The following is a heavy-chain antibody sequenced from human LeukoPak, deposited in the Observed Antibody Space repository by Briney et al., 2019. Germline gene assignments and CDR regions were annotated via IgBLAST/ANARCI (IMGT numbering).Heavy chain of an antibody. J-gene: IGHJ6*03. CDR3: AKDAEPYYYYYYMDV. CDR1: GFTFSSYG. Sequence: GRSLRLSCAASGFTFSSYGMHWVRQAPGKGLEWVAVISYDGSNKYYADSVKSRFTISRDNSKNTLYLQMNSLRAEDTAVYYCAKDAEPYYYYYYMDVWGKGTTVTVSS. CDR2: ISYDGSNK. D-gene: IGHD1-14*01. V-gene: IGHV3-30*18.